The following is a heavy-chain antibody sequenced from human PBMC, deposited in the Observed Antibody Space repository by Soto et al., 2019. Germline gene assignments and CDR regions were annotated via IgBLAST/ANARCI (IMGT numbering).Heavy chain of an antibody. CDR1: GFRFRNYG. V-gene: IGHV3-30*19. J-gene: IGHJ3*02. CDR3: VRDDDYVPNALDM. CDR2: ILNDGSGE. Sequence: QMQLVESGGGVVQPGGSLRLSCAASGFRFRNYGMHWIRQAPGKGLEWVSLILNDGSGEYYRDSVKGRFTISRDNSRDTLYLQMHSLRADDTARYYWVRDDDYVPNALDMWGQGTMVSVSS. D-gene: IGHD3-10*02.